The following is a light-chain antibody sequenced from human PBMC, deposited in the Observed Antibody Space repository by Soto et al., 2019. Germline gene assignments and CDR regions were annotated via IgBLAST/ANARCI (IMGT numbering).Light chain of an antibody. V-gene: IGLV1-44*01. CDR3: AACDDSLNGVV. Sequence: QSVLTQPPSASGTPGQTIAISCSGGSSNIGSHTVNWYQQLPGTAPRLLIYSNTQRPSGVPDRFSGSKSGTSASLAISGRQSEYEGDYYCAACDDSLNGVVFGGGTKLTVL. J-gene: IGLJ2*01. CDR1: SSNIGSHT. CDR2: SNT.